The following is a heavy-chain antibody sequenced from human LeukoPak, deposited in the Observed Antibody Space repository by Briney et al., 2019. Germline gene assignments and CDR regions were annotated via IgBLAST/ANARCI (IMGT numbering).Heavy chain of an antibody. CDR3: ARVRGDYYDSSGYADY. CDR1: GFTFSSYG. V-gene: IGHV3-48*04. D-gene: IGHD3-22*01. J-gene: IGHJ4*02. CDR2: ISSSGSTI. Sequence: GGSLRLSCAASGFTFSSYGMHWVRQAPGKGLEWVSYISSSGSTIYYADSVKGRFTISRDNAKNSLYLQMNSLRAEDTAVYYCARVRGDYYDSSGYADYWGQGTLVTVSS.